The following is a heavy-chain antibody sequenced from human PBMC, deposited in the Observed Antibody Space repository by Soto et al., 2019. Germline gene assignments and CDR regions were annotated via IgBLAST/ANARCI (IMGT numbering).Heavy chain of an antibody. CDR2: ISNSGMTI. J-gene: IGHJ6*02. CDR1: GYTFKNHE. Sequence: SLRLSCAASGYTFKNHEMNWVRLAPGKGLEWIAYISNSGMTIDYADSVKGRFTISRDNAMYSMYLHMNSLRAEDTAVYFCARAAEISLFGREAMDVWGQGPAVTVSS. CDR3: ARAAEISLFGREAMDV. D-gene: IGHD3-16*01. V-gene: IGHV3-48*03.